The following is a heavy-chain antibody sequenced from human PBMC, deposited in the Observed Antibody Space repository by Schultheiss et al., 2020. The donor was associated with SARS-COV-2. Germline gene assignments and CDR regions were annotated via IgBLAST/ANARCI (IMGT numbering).Heavy chain of an antibody. D-gene: IGHD4-17*01. J-gene: IGHJ5*02. V-gene: IGHV1-69*05. Sequence: SVKVSCKASGYTFTSYGISWVRQAPGQGLEWMGGIIPIFGTANYAQKFQGRVTMTRDTSTSTVYMELSSLRSDDTAVYYCARVPLHNPGDYVYNWFDPWGQGTLVTVSS. CDR2: IIPIFGTA. CDR3: ARVPLHNPGDYVYNWFDP. CDR1: GYTFTSYG.